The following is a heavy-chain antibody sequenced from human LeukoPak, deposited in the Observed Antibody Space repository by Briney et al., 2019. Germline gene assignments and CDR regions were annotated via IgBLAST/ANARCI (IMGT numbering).Heavy chain of an antibody. Sequence: SVKVSCKASGGTFSSYAISWVRQAPGQGLEWMGGIIPIFGTANYAQKFQGRVTITTDESTSTAYMELSSLRSEDTAVYYCAREGEYYYDSSGYPGYWGQGTLVTVSS. CDR1: GGTFSSYA. J-gene: IGHJ4*02. CDR3: AREGEYYYDSSGYPGY. D-gene: IGHD3-22*01. V-gene: IGHV1-69*05. CDR2: IIPIFGTA.